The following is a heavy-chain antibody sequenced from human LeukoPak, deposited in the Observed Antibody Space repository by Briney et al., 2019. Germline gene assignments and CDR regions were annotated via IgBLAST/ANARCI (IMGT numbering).Heavy chain of an antibody. CDR3: ARESWGPFDY. Sequence: SGGSLRLSCAASGFTFSSYSMNWVRQAPGKGLEWVSYISSSSSTIYYADSVKGRFTISRDNAKNSLYLQMNSLRAEDTAVYYCARESWGPFDYWGQGTLVTVSS. CDR2: ISSSSSTI. J-gene: IGHJ4*02. CDR1: GFTFSSYS. D-gene: IGHD3-16*01. V-gene: IGHV3-48*01.